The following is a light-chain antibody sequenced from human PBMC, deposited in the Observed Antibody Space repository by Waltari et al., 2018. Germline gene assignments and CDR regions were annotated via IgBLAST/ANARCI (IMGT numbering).Light chain of an antibody. CDR3: QQRSDWLT. Sequence: EVVLTQSPAILSLSPGERATLSCRASQSVRTFVAWYQQKPGKAPRRPIYDASNRATGSPARFSGSGSGTDFTLTISSLEPEDFAVYYCQQRSDWLTFGGGTRVEIK. CDR2: DAS. V-gene: IGKV3-11*01. J-gene: IGKJ4*01. CDR1: QSVRTF.